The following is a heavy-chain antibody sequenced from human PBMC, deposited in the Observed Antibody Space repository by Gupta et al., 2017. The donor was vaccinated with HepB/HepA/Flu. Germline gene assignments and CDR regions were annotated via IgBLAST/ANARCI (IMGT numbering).Heavy chain of an antibody. J-gene: IGHJ6*02. D-gene: IGHD6-19*01. CDR2: ISFDGNKK. CDR3: EKDRAAVAGYGMDV. CDR1: GFTFSSYG. Sequence: QVQLVESGVGVVLPGRFLRLSCAASGFTFSSYGMHWVRQAPGKGLEWVASISFDGNKKDYVDAVKGRFTISGDNSRNTLYLQMSSLGAEDTAVYYCEKDRAAVAGYGMDVWGQGTTVTVSS. V-gene: IGHV3-30*18.